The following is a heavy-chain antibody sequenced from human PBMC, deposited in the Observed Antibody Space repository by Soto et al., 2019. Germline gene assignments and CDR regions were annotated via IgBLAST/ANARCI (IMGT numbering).Heavy chain of an antibody. CDR1: GGSISSYY. Sequence: QVQLQESGPGLVKPSETLSLTCTVSGGSISSYYWSWIRQPPGKGLEWIGYIYYSGSTNYKPSLKRXXTISVATSKNQFSLRLSYVTAPDTAVYYCARVSAGYWYFELWSRGTLVTVSS. V-gene: IGHV4-59*01. CDR3: ARVSAGYWYFEL. J-gene: IGHJ2*01. CDR2: IYYSGST. D-gene: IGHD6-19*01.